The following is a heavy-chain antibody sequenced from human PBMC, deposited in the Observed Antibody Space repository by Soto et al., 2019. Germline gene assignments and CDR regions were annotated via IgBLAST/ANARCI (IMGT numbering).Heavy chain of an antibody. D-gene: IGHD3-10*01. Sequence: ASVKVSCKASGYTFTSYDINWVRQATGQGLEWMGWMNPNSGNTGYAQKFQGRVTMTRNTSISTAYMELSSLRSEDTAVYYCARGLGDTDYYYYYYMDVCGKGTTVTVSS. CDR1: GYTFTSYD. V-gene: IGHV1-8*01. CDR3: ARGLGDTDYYYYYYMDV. CDR2: MNPNSGNT. J-gene: IGHJ6*03.